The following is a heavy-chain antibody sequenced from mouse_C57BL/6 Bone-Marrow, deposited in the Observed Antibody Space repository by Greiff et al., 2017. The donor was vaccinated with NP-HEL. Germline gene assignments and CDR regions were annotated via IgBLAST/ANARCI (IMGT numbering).Heavy chain of an antibody. J-gene: IGHJ3*01. CDR2: IWGVGST. CDR3: ARDYGSSRGFAY. CDR1: GFSLTSYC. Sequence: VQVVESGPGLVAPSQSLSITCTVSGFSLTSYCVDWVRQSPGKGLEWLGVIWGVGSTNYNSALKSRLSTSKDNSKSQVFLKMNSLQTDDTAMYYCARDYGSSRGFAYWGKGALVTASA. D-gene: IGHD1-1*01. V-gene: IGHV2-6*01.